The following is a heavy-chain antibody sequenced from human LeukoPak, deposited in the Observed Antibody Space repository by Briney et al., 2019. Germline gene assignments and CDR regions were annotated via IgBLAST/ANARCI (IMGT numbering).Heavy chain of an antibody. Sequence: SETLSLTCTVSGYSISSGYYWGWIRQPPGKGLEWIGSIYYSGSTYYNPSLKSRVTISVDTSKNQFSLKLSSVTAADTAVYYCARKGKAVTDPFDYWGQGTLVTVSS. D-gene: IGHD4-17*01. J-gene: IGHJ4*02. CDR1: GYSISSGYY. CDR3: ARKGKAVTDPFDY. V-gene: IGHV4-38-2*02. CDR2: IYYSGST.